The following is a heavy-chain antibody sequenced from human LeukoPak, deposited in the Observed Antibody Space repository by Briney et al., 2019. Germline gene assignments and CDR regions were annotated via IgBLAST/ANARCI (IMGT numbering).Heavy chain of an antibody. CDR1: GGSFSGYY. V-gene: IGHV4-34*01. Sequence: KPSETLSLTCAVYGGSFSGYYWSWIRQPPGKGLEWIGEINHSGSTNYNPSLKSRVTISVDTSKNQFSLKLSSVTAADTAVYYCARAFSDSGYYLFDYWGQGTLVTVSS. CDR2: INHSGST. CDR3: ARAFSDSGYYLFDY. D-gene: IGHD3-22*01. J-gene: IGHJ4*02.